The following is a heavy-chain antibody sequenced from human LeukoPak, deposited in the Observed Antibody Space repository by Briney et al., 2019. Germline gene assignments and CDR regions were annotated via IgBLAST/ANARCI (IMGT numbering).Heavy chain of an antibody. CDR1: GGSIRDYY. CDR2: IRYTGGT. J-gene: IGHJ4*02. V-gene: IGHV4-59*01. D-gene: IGHD4-17*01. CDR3: ARSPSGDYGGYFDN. Sequence: SEILSLTCTVSGGSIRDYYWSWIRQPPGKGLEWIGYIRYTGGTNYNPSLKSRVTVSKDTSRNQISLMVTSVTAADTAVYYCARSPSGDYGGYFDNWGPGTLVTVSS.